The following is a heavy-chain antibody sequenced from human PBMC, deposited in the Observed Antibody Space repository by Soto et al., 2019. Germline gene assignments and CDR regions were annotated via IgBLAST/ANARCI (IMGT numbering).Heavy chain of an antibody. CDR3: ARHNDS. CDR2: TYYSGGT. CDR1: GGSSSSYY. Sequence: SETLSLTCTVSGGSSSSYYWSWIRQPPGKGLEWIGYTYYSGGTNYNPSLKSRVTISVDTSKNQFSLKLSSVTAADTAVYYCARHNDSWGQGTLVTVSS. V-gene: IGHV4-59*08. J-gene: IGHJ4*02.